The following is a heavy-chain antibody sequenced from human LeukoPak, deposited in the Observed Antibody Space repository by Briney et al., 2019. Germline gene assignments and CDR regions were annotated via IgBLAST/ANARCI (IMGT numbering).Heavy chain of an antibody. D-gene: IGHD2-21*02. CDR2: IYYSGST. Sequence: PSETLSLTCTVSGGSISSGGYYWSWIRQHPGKGLEWIGYIYYSGSTDYNPSLKSRATISVDTSKDQFSLHLSSVTAADTAVYYCARVVVTTVELRFDYWGQGSLVTVSS. V-gene: IGHV4-31*03. CDR3: ARVVVTTVELRFDY. J-gene: IGHJ4*02. CDR1: GGSISSGGYY.